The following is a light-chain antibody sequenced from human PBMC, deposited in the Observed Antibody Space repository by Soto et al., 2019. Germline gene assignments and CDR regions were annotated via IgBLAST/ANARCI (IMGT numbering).Light chain of an antibody. CDR2: EVS. CDR1: SHDIGGYKY. J-gene: IGLJ1*01. Sequence: QSALTQPASVSGSLGQSITISCTGTSHDIGGYKYVSWYQQHPGKAPKLMIYEVSNRPSGVSNRFSGSKSGNTASLTISGLQTEDEADYYCCAYTSTSALYVFGTGTKLTVL. CDR3: CAYTSTSALYV. V-gene: IGLV2-14*01.